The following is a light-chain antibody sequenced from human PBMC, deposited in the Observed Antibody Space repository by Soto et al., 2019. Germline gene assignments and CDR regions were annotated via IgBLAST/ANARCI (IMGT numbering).Light chain of an antibody. V-gene: IGKV1-9*01. CDR3: QQLNKYPVT. CDR1: QDIGNY. CDR2: DAS. Sequence: IQLTQSPSSLSASVGDRVTISCRASQDIGNYLAWYQQKPVEAPKLLIYDASTLQSGGPLRFGGSGSGTDFTLTISSLQPEDFATYYCQQLNKYPVTFGQGTRLEIK. J-gene: IGKJ5*01.